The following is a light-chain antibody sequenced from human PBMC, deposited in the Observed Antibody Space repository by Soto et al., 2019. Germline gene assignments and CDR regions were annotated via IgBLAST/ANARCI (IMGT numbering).Light chain of an antibody. J-gene: IGKJ4*01. CDR1: QSVSSN. Sequence: IVMTQSPATLSVSAGERATLSCRASQSVSSNLAWYQQKPGQAPRLLIFGASTGATGVPARFSGSGSGTEFSLTISGLQSEDFAVYYCQQYDDWPLTFGGGTRVEIK. CDR2: GAS. CDR3: QQYDDWPLT. V-gene: IGKV3D-15*01.